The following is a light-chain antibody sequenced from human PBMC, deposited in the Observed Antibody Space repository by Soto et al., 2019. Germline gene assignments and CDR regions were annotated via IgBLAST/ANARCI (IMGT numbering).Light chain of an antibody. J-gene: IGLJ1*01. V-gene: IGLV2-14*01. CDR2: DVS. CDR1: SSDVGGYNY. Sequence: QSALTQPASVSGSPGQSITISCTGTSSDVGGYNYVSWYQQHPGKAPKLMIYDVSNRPSGVSNLSSGSKSGITASLTISGLQAEDGADYYCCSYTSSMLVFGTGTKVTVL. CDR3: CSYTSSMLV.